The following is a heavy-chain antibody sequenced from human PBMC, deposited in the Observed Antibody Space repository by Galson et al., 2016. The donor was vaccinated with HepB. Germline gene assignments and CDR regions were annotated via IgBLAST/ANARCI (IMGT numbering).Heavy chain of an antibody. CDR3: AKNRGSDYKNYYMNV. D-gene: IGHD4-11*01. Sequence: SLRLSCAASGFPTFTNFAMSWVRQSPGTGLEWVSTMSGSGRGTFYADSVKGRFTISRDNSKNTLYLEMNSLRAEDTAVYYCAKNRGSDYKNYYMNVWGKGTTVTVSS. V-gene: IGHV3-23*01. J-gene: IGHJ6*03. CDR1: GFPTFTNFA. CDR2: MSGSGRGT.